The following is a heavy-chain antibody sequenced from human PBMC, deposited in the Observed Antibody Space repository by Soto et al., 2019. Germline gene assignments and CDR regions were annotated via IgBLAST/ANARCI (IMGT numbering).Heavy chain of an antibody. J-gene: IGHJ5*01. CDR3: ARNVDWFDS. V-gene: IGHV1-3*04. D-gene: IGHD2-21*01. Sequence: GASVKVSCKASGYTFTRYAMHWVRQAPGQGLEWMGWINTGNGNTHYSQKFQGRVTFTRDASATTAYMELSSLTSEDTAVYYCARNVDWFDSWGQGTLVTVSS. CDR2: INTGNGNT. CDR1: GYTFTRYA.